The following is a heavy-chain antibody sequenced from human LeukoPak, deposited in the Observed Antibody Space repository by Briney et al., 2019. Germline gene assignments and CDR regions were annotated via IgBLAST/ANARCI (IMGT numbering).Heavy chain of an antibody. Sequence: PGRSLRLSCTASGFTFSSYGIHWVRQAAGKGLEWVAFISYDGSNKFYTASVKGRFTISRDNAKNSLYLQMNSLRAEDTAVYYCARDTYYYDSSGYFWFGYYYYGMDVWGQGTTVTVSS. CDR2: ISYDGSNK. D-gene: IGHD3-22*01. J-gene: IGHJ6*02. CDR1: GFTFSSYG. V-gene: IGHV3-30*03. CDR3: ARDTYYYDSSGYFWFGYYYYGMDV.